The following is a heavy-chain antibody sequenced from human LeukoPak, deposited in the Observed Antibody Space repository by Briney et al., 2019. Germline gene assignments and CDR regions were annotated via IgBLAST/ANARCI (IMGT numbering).Heavy chain of an antibody. CDR3: ARERRARVVVIASFGYYFDY. J-gene: IGHJ4*02. D-gene: IGHD2-21*01. CDR1: GGSISSYY. CDR2: INHSGST. Sequence: PSETLSLTCTVSGGSISSYYWSWIRQPPGKGLEWIGEINHSGSTNYNPSLKSRVTISVDTSKNQFSLKLSSVTAADTAVYYCARERRARVVVIASFGYYFDYWGQGTLVTVSS. V-gene: IGHV4-34*01.